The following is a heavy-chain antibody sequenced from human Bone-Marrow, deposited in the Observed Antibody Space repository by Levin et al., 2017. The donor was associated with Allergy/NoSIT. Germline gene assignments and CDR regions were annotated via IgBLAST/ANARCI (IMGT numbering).Heavy chain of an antibody. D-gene: IGHD3-10*01. CDR1: GFSFSTHG. Sequence: PGGSLRLSCAASGFSFSTHGMHWVRQAPGKGLEWVAVIWDDGSNQHYADAVKGRFTISRDNYRNTLYLQMNSLRAEDTAVYFCARDGYGSGSCQIQHWGQGTLVTVSS. CDR3: ARDGYGSGSCQIQH. CDR2: IWDDGSNQ. J-gene: IGHJ1*01. V-gene: IGHV3-33*01.